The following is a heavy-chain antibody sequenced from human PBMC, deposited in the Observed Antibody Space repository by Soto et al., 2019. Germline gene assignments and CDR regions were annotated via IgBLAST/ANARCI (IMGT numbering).Heavy chain of an antibody. CDR1: GVSISSGGYY. J-gene: IGHJ4*02. CDR3: ARHHMAATDMYFDY. Sequence: QAQLQESGPGVVKPSQTLSLTCTVSGVSISSGGYYWSWIRQHPGKGLEWIGYIYDNDSTYYNPSLKRRVTMSVDTSRNQISLKLSSVTAADTAVYYCARHHMAATDMYFDYWGQGTLVTASA. D-gene: IGHD6-19*01. CDR2: IYDNDST. V-gene: IGHV4-31*03.